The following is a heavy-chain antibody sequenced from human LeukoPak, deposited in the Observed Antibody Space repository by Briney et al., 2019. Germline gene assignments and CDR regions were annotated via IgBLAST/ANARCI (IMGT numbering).Heavy chain of an antibody. CDR1: GGSISSGGYS. D-gene: IGHD4-17*01. CDR2: IYHSGST. Sequence: KPSQTLSLTCAVSGGSISSGGYSWSWLRQPPGKGLEWIGYIYHSGSTYYNPSLKSRVTISVDRSKNQFSLKLSSVTAADTAVYYCARSSTVTTDDAFVIWGQGTMVTVSS. CDR3: ARSSTVTTDDAFVI. V-gene: IGHV4-30-2*01. J-gene: IGHJ3*02.